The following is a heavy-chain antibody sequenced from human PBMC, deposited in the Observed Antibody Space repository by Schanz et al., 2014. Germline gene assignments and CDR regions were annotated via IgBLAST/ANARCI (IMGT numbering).Heavy chain of an antibody. D-gene: IGHD2-8*01. CDR1: GFTFSDYY. CDR2: VSSNNIYT. J-gene: IGHJ3*02. V-gene: IGHV3-11*06. CDR3: ARDMLRRYGALEI. Sequence: QVQLVESGGGLVKPGGSLRLSCTASGFTFSDYYMTWIRQAPGKGLEWVSYVSSNNIYTKYADSVRGRCTISRDNAKNSLFLQMNRLRADDTAVYYCARDMLRRYGALEIWGRGTMVTGSS.